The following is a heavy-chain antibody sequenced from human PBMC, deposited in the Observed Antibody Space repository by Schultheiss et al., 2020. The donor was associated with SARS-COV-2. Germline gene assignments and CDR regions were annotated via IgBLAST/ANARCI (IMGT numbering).Heavy chain of an antibody. D-gene: IGHD6-19*01. CDR1: GFTFTSSA. Sequence: KISCKASGFTFTSSAMQWVRQARGQRLEWIGWIVVGSGNTNYAQKFQERVTITRDMSTSTAYMELSSLRSEDTAVYYCAADPEYSSGWYGYWGQGTLVTVSS. CDR2: IVVGSGNT. CDR3: AADPEYSSGWYGY. V-gene: IGHV1-58*02. J-gene: IGHJ4*02.